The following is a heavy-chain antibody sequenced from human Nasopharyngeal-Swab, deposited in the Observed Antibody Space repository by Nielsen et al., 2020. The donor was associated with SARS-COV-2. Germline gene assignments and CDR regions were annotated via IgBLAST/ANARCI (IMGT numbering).Heavy chain of an antibody. CDR2: IYALGDT. CDR1: GFTVTNNY. J-gene: IGHJ4*02. Sequence: GGSLRPSCAASGFTVTNNYTTWVRQVPGKGLEWIAHIYALGDTHTADAVKGRFTISRDSSENTLYLEMNNLTPDDTATYYCAAPQTGLHYWGQGTLVTVSS. D-gene: IGHD1-1*01. V-gene: IGHV3-53*01. CDR3: AAPQTGLHY.